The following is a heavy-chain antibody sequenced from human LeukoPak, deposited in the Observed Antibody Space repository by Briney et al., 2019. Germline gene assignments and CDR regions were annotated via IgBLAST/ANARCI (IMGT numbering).Heavy chain of an antibody. V-gene: IGHV3-30-3*01. D-gene: IGHD3-16*02. CDR2: ISYDGSNK. CDR1: GFTFSSYA. CDR3: ARDFFELSSTAFDY. J-gene: IGHJ4*02. Sequence: QPGRSLRLSCAASGFTFSSYAMHWVRQAPGKGLEWVAVISYDGSNKYYADSVKGRFTISRDNSKNTLYLQMNSLRAEDTAVYYCARDFFELSSTAFDYWGQGTLVTVSS.